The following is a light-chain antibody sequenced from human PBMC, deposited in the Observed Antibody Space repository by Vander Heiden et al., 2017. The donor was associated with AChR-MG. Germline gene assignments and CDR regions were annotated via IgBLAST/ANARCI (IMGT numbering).Light chain of an antibody. J-gene: IGKJ4*01. Sequence: AIRITQSPSSLSASTGDRVTITCRASQGISSYLAWYQQKPGKAPKLLIYAASTLQSGVPSRFSGSGSGTDFTLTSSCLQSEDFATYYCQQYYSYLFGGGTKVEIK. CDR1: QGISSY. CDR3: QQYYSYL. CDR2: AAS. V-gene: IGKV1-8*01.